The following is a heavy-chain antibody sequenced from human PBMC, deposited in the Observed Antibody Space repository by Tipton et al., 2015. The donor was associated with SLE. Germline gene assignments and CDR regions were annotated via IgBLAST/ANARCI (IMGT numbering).Heavy chain of an antibody. J-gene: IGHJ5*02. Sequence: TLSLTCAVSGGSINSGDYSWSWIRQPPGKGLEWIGYIFRSGNAYYNPSLKSRVTISVDRSKNQFSLKLTSVTAADTAVYYCARDGMYYDSLTGFSPLNWFDPWGQGTLVTVSS. D-gene: IGHD3-9*01. CDR1: GGSINSGDYS. CDR2: IFRSGNA. CDR3: ARDGMYYDSLTGFSPLNWFDP. V-gene: IGHV4-30-2*01.